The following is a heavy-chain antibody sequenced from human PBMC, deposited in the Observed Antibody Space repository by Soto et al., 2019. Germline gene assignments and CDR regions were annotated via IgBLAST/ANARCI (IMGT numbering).Heavy chain of an antibody. Sequence: GGSLRLSCAASGFTFSSYWMSWVRQAPGKGLEWVANIKQDGSEKYYVDSVKGRFTISRDNAKNSLYLQMNSLRAEDTAVYYCARGNSGYDHTSLFDYWGQGTLVTVSS. CDR1: GFTFSSYW. D-gene: IGHD5-12*01. V-gene: IGHV3-7*04. CDR2: IKQDGSEK. J-gene: IGHJ4*02. CDR3: ARGNSGYDHTSLFDY.